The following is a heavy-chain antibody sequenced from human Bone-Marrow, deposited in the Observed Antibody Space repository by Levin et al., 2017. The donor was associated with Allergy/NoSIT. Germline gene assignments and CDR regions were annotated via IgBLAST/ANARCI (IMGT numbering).Heavy chain of an antibody. CDR2: IYRGGDI. Sequence: GESLKISCVASGFSVSSYYMSWVRPAPGKGLEWISVIYRGGDIYYAESVKGRFSISRDSSKNTLYLQMNSLRAEDTAMYYCARDTDDTKSRYFDCWGQGTLVTVSS. J-gene: IGHJ4*02. CDR3: ARDTDDTKSRYFDC. CDR1: GFSVSSYY. D-gene: IGHD3-9*01. V-gene: IGHV3-53*01.